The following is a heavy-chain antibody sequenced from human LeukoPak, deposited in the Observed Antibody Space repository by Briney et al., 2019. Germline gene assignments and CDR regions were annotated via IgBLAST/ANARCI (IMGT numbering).Heavy chain of an antibody. CDR1: GGSISSGGYS. CDR2: IYHSGST. CDR3: ARWRSSGYYYFDY. J-gene: IGHJ4*02. D-gene: IGHD3-22*01. V-gene: IGHV4-30-2*01. Sequence: PSETLSLTCAVSGGSISSGGYSWSWIRQPPGKGLEWIEYIYHSGSTYYNPSLKSRVTISVDRSKNQFSLKLSSVTAADTAVYYCARWRSSGYYYFDYWGQGTLVTVSS.